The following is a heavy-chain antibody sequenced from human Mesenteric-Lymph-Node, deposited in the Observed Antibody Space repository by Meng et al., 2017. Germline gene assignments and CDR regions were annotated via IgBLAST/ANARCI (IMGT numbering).Heavy chain of an antibody. V-gene: IGHV3-33*01. CDR1: GFTFSTYG. Sequence: GESLKISCAASGFTFSTYGMHWVRQAPGKGLEWVAVIWYDGSKTYYADSVKGRFTISRDNSKNTLYLQMNSLRAKDTAVHYCAREVVPSSYYYFGLDVWGQGTTVTVSS. CDR3: AREVVPSSYYYFGLDV. CDR2: IWYDGSKT. D-gene: IGHD2-2*01. J-gene: IGHJ6*02.